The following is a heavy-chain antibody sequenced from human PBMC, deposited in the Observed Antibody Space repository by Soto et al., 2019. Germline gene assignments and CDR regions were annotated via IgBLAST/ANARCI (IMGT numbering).Heavy chain of an antibody. CDR2: IYWVDDK. D-gene: IGHD3-3*01. V-gene: IGHV2-5*02. CDR3: AHRVLRTVFGLVTTAAIYFAF. Sequence: QIILNESGPTVVRPTETLTLTCRFSGFSLTTRGVGVGWICQSPGKAPEGLAFIYWVDDKRYSASLKSRITTHQDTSKNHVLLTVSDLDPPDTDTYSCAHRVLRTVFGLVTTAAIYFAFWGQGTPVAVSS. J-gene: IGHJ1*01. CDR1: GFSLTTRGVG.